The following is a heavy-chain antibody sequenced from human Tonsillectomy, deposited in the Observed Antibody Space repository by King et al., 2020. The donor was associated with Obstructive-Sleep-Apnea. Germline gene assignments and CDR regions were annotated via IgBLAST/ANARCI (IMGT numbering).Heavy chain of an antibody. CDR2: SYHSGCT. CDR3: ARGGISGGYYEALGY. J-gene: IGHJ4*02. Sequence: QLQESGPGLVKPSETLSLTCTVSCYSISSGYFWGWIRQPPGKGLEWIGSSYHSGCTHYNPSLKSRITISVDKSKNQVSLNLSSVTAADPAVYYCARGGISGGYYEALGYWGQGTLVTVSS. D-gene: IGHD1-26*01. CDR1: CYSISSGYF. V-gene: IGHV4-38-2*02.